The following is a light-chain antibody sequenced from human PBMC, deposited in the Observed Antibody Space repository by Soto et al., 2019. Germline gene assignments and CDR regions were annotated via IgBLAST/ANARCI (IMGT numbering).Light chain of an antibody. Sequence: QSALTQPASVSGSPGQSITISCTGTSSDVGGYNYVSWYQQHPGKAPKLMIYDVSNRPSGVSNRFSGSKSGNTASLTISGLQVEDEADYYCSSYTSGSTLFGGGTKVTVL. V-gene: IGLV2-14*01. CDR3: SSYTSGSTL. CDR2: DVS. J-gene: IGLJ2*01. CDR1: SSDVGGYNY.